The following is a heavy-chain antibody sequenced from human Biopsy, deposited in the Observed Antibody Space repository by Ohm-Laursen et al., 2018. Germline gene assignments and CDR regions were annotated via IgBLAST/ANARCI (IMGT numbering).Heavy chain of an antibody. CDR1: GESSSGYF. D-gene: IGHD6-19*01. CDR3: ARGSGCFKLDA. CDR2: INQSGGT. V-gene: IGHV4-34*01. Sequence: TLSLTCAVNGESSSGYFWNWIRQPPGKGLEWIGEINQSGGTKYNPSLKRRATLSADSSNSQFSLRLTSVTAADTAIYYCARGSGCFKLDAWGQGTTVTVSS. J-gene: IGHJ6*02.